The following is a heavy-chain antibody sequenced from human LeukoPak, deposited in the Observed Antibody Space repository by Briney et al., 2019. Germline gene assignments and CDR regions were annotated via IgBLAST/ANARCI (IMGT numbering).Heavy chain of an antibody. CDR2: LSDRGSP. D-gene: IGHD6-19*01. V-gene: IGHV4-39*02. CDR1: GDTISSSRFF. Sequence: SETLSLTCTVSGDTISSSRFFWAWLRQPPGRGLEWIASLSDRGSPKYSPSFQSRVSIFTDTAKNQRSLNLRSVTAADTAVYYCARDANYRDRSGYPSPFDFWGQGILVTVSS. J-gene: IGHJ4*02. CDR3: ARDANYRDRSGYPSPFDF.